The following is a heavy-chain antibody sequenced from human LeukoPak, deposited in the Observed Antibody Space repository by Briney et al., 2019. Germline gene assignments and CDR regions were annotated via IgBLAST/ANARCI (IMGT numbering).Heavy chain of an antibody. CDR3: AIRIGIRAFDS. CDR1: GFTSSNYW. J-gene: IGHJ3*01. CDR2: VNVHGSRT. Sequence: GGSLRLSCAASGFTSSNYWMNWVRQAPGKGLEWVSRVNVHGSRTNYADSVKGRLTTSRDNAKNTLYLQINTLRAEDTAIYYCAIRIGIRAFDSRGGGRKVSVSS. V-gene: IGHV3-74*01. D-gene: IGHD2/OR15-2a*01.